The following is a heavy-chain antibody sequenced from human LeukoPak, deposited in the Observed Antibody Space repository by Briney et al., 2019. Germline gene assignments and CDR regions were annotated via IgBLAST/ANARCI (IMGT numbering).Heavy chain of an antibody. CDR3: AKTRDRDMYYFDN. CDR1: GSSISSLYW. V-gene: IGHV4-28*01. Sequence: SETLSLTCTVSGSSISSLYWWGWIRQPPGKGLEWIGYVYYSGSTYYNPSLKSRISMSVDTSKRQFSLKLSSVTAVDTAVYYCAKTRDRDMYYFDNWGQGILVTVSS. D-gene: IGHD3-22*01. CDR2: VYYSGST. J-gene: IGHJ4*02.